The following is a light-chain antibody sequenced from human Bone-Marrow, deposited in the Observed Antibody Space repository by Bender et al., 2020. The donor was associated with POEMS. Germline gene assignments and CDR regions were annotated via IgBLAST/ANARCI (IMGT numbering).Light chain of an antibody. CDR2: QDT. CDR1: DMGDKY. CDR3: SSYTDSATRV. V-gene: IGLV3-1*01. J-gene: IGLJ2*01. Sequence: SYEVTQPPSVSVSPGQTASITCSGDDMGDKYVAWYQQKPGQSPVLVIYQDTKRPSGISDRFSASKSGNTASLTISGLQAEDEADYYCSSYTDSATRVFGGGTRLTVL.